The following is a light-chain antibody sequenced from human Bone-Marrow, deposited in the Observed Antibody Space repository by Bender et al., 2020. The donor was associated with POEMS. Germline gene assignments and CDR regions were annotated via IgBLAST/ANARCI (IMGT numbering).Light chain of an antibody. CDR1: SSDIGGYNY. J-gene: IGLJ3*02. Sequence: QSALTQPASVSGSPGQSVTISCTGTSSDIGGYNYVSWYQQHPGNAPKLIIHGVSNRPSGIPERFSGSNSGNTATLTISRVEAGDEADYYCQVWDSSSDLWVFGGGTKLTVL. CDR3: QVWDSSSDLWV. V-gene: IGLV2-14*03. CDR2: GVS.